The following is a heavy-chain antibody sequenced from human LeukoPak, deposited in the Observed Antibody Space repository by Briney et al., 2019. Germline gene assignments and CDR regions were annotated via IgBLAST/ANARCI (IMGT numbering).Heavy chain of an antibody. CDR3: ARGLRYDFEILDY. CDR2: IYYSGST. V-gene: IGHV4-59*01. CDR1: GCSISSYY. J-gene: IGHJ4*02. D-gene: IGHD3-3*01. Sequence: PSETLSLTCTVSGCSISSYYWSWIRQPPGKGLEWIGYIYYSGSTNYNPSLKSRVTISVDTSKNQFSLKLSSVTAADTAVYYCARGLRYDFEILDYWGQGTLVTVSS.